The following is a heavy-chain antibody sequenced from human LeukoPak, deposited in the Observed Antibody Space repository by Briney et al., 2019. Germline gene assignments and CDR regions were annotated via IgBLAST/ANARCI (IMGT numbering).Heavy chain of an antibody. CDR3: AREEYYYDSSGYYEN. J-gene: IGHJ4*02. D-gene: IGHD3-22*01. CDR1: GYTFTSYG. V-gene: IGHV1-18*01. CDR2: ISAYNGNT. Sequence: ASVKVSCKASGYTFTSYGISWVRQAPGQGLEWMGWISAYNGNTNYAQKLQGRVTMTTDTSTSTAYMELRSLRSDDTAVYYCAREEYYYDSSGYYENWGQGTLVTVSS.